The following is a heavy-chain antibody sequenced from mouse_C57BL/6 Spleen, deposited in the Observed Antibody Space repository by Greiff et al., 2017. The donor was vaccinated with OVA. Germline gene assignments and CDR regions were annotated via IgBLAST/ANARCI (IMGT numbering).Heavy chain of an antibody. CDR1: GYTFTSYW. CDR3: ARGGYDEVWFAY. D-gene: IGHD2-2*01. V-gene: IGHV1-53*01. CDR2: INPSNGGT. J-gene: IGHJ3*01. Sequence: QVQLKQPGTELVKPGASVKLSCKASGYTFTSYWMHWVKQRPGQGLEWIGNINPSNGGTNYNEKFKSKATLTVDKSSSTAYMQLSSLTSEDSAVYYCARGGYDEVWFAYWGQGTLVTVSA.